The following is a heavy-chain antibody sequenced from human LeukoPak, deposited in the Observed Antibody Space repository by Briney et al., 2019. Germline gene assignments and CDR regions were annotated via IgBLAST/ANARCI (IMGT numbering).Heavy chain of an antibody. CDR2: IFWDDDK. D-gene: IGHD6-13*01. J-gene: IGHJ3*01. Sequence: SGPTLVNPTQTLTLTCTFSGFSLSTRGVGVGWIRQPPGKALEWFALIFWDDDKRFSPSLKNRLTITKDTSKNQVVLTMTNMDPADTATYYCAHRPRRIPTPGAGYDAFDVWGPGTMVTVSS. CDR1: GFSLSTRGVG. V-gene: IGHV2-5*02. CDR3: AHRPRRIPTPGAGYDAFDV.